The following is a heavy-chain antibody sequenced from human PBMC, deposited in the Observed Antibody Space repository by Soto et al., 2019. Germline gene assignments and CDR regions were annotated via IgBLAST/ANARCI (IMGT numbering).Heavy chain of an antibody. CDR3: ARGTDCSSTSCPRFFDY. J-gene: IGHJ4*02. D-gene: IGHD2-2*01. Sequence: SETLSLTCTVSGGSISSYYWSWIRQPPGKGLEWIGYIYYSGSTNYNPSLKSRVTISVDTSKNQFSLKLSSVTAADTAVYYCARGTDCSSTSCPRFFDYWGQGTLVTVSS. CDR2: IYYSGST. CDR1: GGSISSYY. V-gene: IGHV4-59*01.